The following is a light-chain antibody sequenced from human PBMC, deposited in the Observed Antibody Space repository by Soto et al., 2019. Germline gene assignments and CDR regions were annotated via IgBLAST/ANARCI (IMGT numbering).Light chain of an antibody. CDR1: SSDVGGYYY. J-gene: IGLJ1*01. CDR2: EVS. Sequence: QSVRTQPASVSGSPGQSITISCTGTSSDVGGYYYVSWYQQHPGTAPKLLICEVSNRPSGISDRFSGSKSGNTAFLTISGLQAEDEADYYCNSYTSTNFFVFGTGTKVTVL. CDR3: NSYTSTNFFV. V-gene: IGLV2-14*01.